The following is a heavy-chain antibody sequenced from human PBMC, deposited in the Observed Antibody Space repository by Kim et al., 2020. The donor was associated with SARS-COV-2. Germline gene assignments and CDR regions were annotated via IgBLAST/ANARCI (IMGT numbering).Heavy chain of an antibody. V-gene: IGHV4-39*01. CDR3: ARRTIAVAGTTFDY. J-gene: IGHJ4*02. D-gene: IGHD6-13*01. Sequence: TPSLKSRVTISVDTSKNQCSLKLSSVTAADTAVYYCARRTIAVAGTTFDYWGQGTLVTVSS.